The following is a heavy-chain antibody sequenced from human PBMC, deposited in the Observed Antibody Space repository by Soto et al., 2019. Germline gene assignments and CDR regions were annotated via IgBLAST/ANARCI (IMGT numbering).Heavy chain of an antibody. CDR3: ARDLGYQTLDY. CDR2: IKEDGSEE. Sequence: EVQLVESGGGLVQPGGSLRLSCAASGLTFSSSWMSWARQAPGKGLQWVANIKEDGSEEYYLDSVKGRFTISRDNAKNSLYLQMYSLTAEDTAVYYCARDLGYQTLDYWGQGTLVTVSS. D-gene: IGHD6-25*01. V-gene: IGHV3-7*01. J-gene: IGHJ4*02. CDR1: GLTFSSSW.